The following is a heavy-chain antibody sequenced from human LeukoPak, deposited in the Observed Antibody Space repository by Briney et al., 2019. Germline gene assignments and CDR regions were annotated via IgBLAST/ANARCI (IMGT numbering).Heavy chain of an antibody. CDR2: ISGSGGST. J-gene: IGHJ5*02. V-gene: IGHV3-23*01. D-gene: IGHD6-19*01. Sequence: GGSLRLSCAASGFTFSSYAMSWVRQAPGNGLEWVSAISGSGGSTYYADSVKGRFTISRDNSKNTLYLQMNSLRAEDTAVYYCAKDSSGWYSGWFDPWGQGTLVTVSS. CDR1: GFTFSSYA. CDR3: AKDSSGWYSGWFDP.